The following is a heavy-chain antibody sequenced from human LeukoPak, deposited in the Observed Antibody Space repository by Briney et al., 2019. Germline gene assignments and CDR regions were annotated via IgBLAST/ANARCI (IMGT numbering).Heavy chain of an antibody. CDR3: AKVQEMGTILPPFHY. CDR1: GFTFSSYA. V-gene: IGHV3-23*01. D-gene: IGHD5-24*01. Sequence: GGSLRLSCAASGFTFSSYAMSWVRQAPGKGLEWVSAISGNGGTTFYADSAKGRFTISRDNSKNTLYLQVNSLRAADTAVYYYAKVQEMGTILPPFHYWGQGTLVTVSS. J-gene: IGHJ4*02. CDR2: ISGNGGTT.